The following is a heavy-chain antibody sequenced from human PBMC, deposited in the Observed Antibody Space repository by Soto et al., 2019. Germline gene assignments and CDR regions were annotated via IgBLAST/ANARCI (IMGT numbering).Heavy chain of an antibody. D-gene: IGHD2-15*01. CDR2: IYYSGST. CDR1: CGSISSGDYY. Sequence: PSETLSLTCTVSCGSISSGDYYLSCIRQPPGKGLEWIGYIYYSGSTYYNPSLKSRVTISVDASKNQFSLKLSSVTAADTAVYYCARVLLDRWMFEYWGQRTLVSVS. CDR3: ARVLLDRWMFEY. J-gene: IGHJ4*02. V-gene: IGHV4-30-4*01.